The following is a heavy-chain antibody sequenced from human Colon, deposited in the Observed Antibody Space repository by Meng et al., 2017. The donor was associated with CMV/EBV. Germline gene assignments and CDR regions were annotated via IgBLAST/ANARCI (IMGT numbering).Heavy chain of an antibody. CDR1: GLTLSRYW. CDR3: AKRTVLVPADLGPREFYFDR. J-gene: IGHJ4*02. CDR2: ITHDGNSA. Sequence: GGSLRLSCAASGLTLSRYWMHWVRQVPGKGPMWVSRITHDGNSAIYADPVKGRFTASRDSTKNTLYLQMNSLRADDTAVYYCAKRTVLVPADLGPREFYFDRWGQGTLVTVSS. V-gene: IGHV3-74*01. D-gene: IGHD2-2*01.